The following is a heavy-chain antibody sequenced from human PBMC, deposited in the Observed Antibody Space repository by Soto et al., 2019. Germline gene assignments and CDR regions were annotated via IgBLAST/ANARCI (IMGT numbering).Heavy chain of an antibody. CDR2: IYYSGST. CDR1: GGSISSSSYY. J-gene: IGHJ4*02. CDR3: ARRSCSDGSCYFDY. Sequence: QLQLQESGPGLVKPSETLSLTCTVSGGSISSSSYYWGWIRQPPGKGLEWIGSIYYSGSTYYNPSLKSRVTISVDTYKNQFSLKLSSVSAADTAVYYCARRSCSDGSCYFDYWGQGTLVTVSS. V-gene: IGHV4-39*01. D-gene: IGHD2-15*01.